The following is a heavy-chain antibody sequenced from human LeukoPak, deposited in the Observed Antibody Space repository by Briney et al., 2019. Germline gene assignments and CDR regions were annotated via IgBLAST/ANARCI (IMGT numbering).Heavy chain of an antibody. D-gene: IGHD2-2*01. CDR3: ASIPPHCSSTSCYESMFDY. CDR1: GYTFTSNY. V-gene: IGHV1-46*01. Sequence: ASVKVSCKASGYTFTSNYIHWVRQAPGQGLEWMGMIYPRDGSTSYAQKFQGRVTVTRDTSTSTVHMELSGLRSEDTAVYYCASIPPHCSSTSCYESMFDYWGQGTLVTVSS. CDR2: IYPRDGST. J-gene: IGHJ4*02.